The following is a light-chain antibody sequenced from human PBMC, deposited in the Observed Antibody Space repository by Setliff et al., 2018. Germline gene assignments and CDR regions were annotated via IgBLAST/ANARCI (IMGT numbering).Light chain of an antibody. CDR2: RNN. CDR1: SSNIGSNT. CDR3: CSYAGSYTVLDV. Sequence: QSVLTQPPSASGTPGQRVTISCSGSSSNIGSNTVNWYQQLPGTAPKLLIYRNNQRPSGVPDRFSGSKSGTSASLAISGLQSEDEADYYCCSYAGSYTVLDVFGTGTKVTVL. J-gene: IGLJ1*01. V-gene: IGLV1-44*01.